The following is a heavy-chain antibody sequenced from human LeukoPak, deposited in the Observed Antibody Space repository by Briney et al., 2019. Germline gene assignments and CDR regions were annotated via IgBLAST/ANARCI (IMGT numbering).Heavy chain of an antibody. V-gene: IGHV1-46*01. J-gene: IGHJ5*02. CDR2: INPSGDST. Sequence: ASVKVSCKASGYTFTSYYMHWVRQAPGQGLEWMGIINPSGDSTSYAQKFQGRVSMTRDTSTTTVYMNLRSLRSEDTAVYYCARGRYCTDTSGFSPLDPWGQGTLVTVSS. CDR3: ARGRYCTDTSGFSPLDP. D-gene: IGHD3-22*01. CDR1: GYTFTSYY.